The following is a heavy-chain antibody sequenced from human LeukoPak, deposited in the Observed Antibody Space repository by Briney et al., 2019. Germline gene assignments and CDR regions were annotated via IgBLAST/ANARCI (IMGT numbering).Heavy chain of an antibody. Sequence: GESLKISCKGSGYSFTSYWIGWVRQMPGKGLEWMGIIYPGDSDARYSPSFQGQVTISADKSVSTAYLQWRSLKASDTAMYYCARHEGRTVTATDYWGQGTLVTVSS. J-gene: IGHJ4*02. CDR2: IYPGDSDA. V-gene: IGHV5-51*01. CDR1: GYSFTSYW. D-gene: IGHD4-17*01. CDR3: ARHEGRTVTATDY.